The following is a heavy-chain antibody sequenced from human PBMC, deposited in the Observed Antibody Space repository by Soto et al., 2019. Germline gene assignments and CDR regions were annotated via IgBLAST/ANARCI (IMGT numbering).Heavy chain of an antibody. CDR2: ISSGSSYI. J-gene: IGHJ5*01. Sequence: GGSLRLSCAASGFTFSTYTMIWVRQAPGKGLEWISSISSGSSYIYYAGSVKGRFTISRDNAKNSLFLQMNSLRADDTAVYYCARDILSGGAYPDSWGQGTKVTVSS. CDR1: GFTFSTYT. V-gene: IGHV3-21*01. CDR3: ARDILSGGAYPDS. D-gene: IGHD3-10*01.